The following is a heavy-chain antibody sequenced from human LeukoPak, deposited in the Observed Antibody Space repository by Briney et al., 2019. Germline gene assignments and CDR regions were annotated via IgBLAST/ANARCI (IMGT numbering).Heavy chain of an antibody. CDR2: IKQDGSEK. CDR1: GFTFRTSW. Sequence: GGSLRLSCAASGFTFRTSWMSWVRQAPGKGLEWVANIKQDGSEKNYVDSVKGRFTISRDNAKNSLFLRMNSLRAEDTAVYYCARDGDVFDIWGQGTMVTVSS. CDR3: ARDGDVFDI. J-gene: IGHJ3*02. V-gene: IGHV3-7*03.